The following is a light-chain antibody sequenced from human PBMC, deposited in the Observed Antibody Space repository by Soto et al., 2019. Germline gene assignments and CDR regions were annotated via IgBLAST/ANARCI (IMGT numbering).Light chain of an antibody. Sequence: QSVLTQPPSVSAAPGQKVTISCSGSSSNIGNNYVSWYQQLPGTAPKLLIYENNKRPSGIPDRFSGSKAGTSATLGITGLQTGEEADYYCGTWDSRLSAVVFGGGTKLTVL. CDR3: GTWDSRLSAVV. V-gene: IGLV1-51*02. CDR1: SSNIGNNY. J-gene: IGLJ2*01. CDR2: ENN.